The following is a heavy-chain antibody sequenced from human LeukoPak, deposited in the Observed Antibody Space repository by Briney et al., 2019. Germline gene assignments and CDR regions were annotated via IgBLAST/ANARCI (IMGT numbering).Heavy chain of an antibody. CDR2: ISSSSSYI. V-gene: IGHV3-21*01. CDR3: ARVGSSWYPIPY. J-gene: IGHJ4*02. CDR1: GFTFGDYA. D-gene: IGHD6-13*01. Sequence: GGSLRLSCTASGFTFGDYAMSWVRQAPGKGLEWVSSISSSSSYIYYADSVKGRFTISRDNAKNSLYLQMNSLRAEDTAVYYCARVGSSWYPIPYWGQGTLVTVSS.